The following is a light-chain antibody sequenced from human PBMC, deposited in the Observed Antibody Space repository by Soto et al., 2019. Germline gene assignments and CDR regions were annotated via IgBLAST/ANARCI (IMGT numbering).Light chain of an antibody. CDR1: QSVSSF. CDR2: DAS. Sequence: EIVLTQSPATLSLSLGERATISCRASQSVSSFLAWYQQKPGQAPRLLIYDASNRDTGIPARFSASGSGTDFTLIISSLEPEYSAVYYCQQRGNWRTFGPGTRLEI. V-gene: IGKV3-11*01. J-gene: IGKJ5*01. CDR3: QQRGNWRT.